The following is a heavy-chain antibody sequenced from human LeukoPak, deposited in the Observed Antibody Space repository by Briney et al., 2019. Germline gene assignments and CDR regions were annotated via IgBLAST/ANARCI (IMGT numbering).Heavy chain of an antibody. CDR3: ARAHLRGGNSGWFDP. CDR2: INTNTGNP. CDR1: GYTFTSYA. J-gene: IGHJ5*02. D-gene: IGHD4-23*01. Sequence: ASVKVSCKASGYTFTSYAMNWVRQAPGQGLEWMGWINTNTGNPTYAQGFTGRFVFPLDTSVSTAYLQISSLKAEDTAVYYCARAHLRGGNSGWFDPWGQGTLVTVFS. V-gene: IGHV7-4-1*02.